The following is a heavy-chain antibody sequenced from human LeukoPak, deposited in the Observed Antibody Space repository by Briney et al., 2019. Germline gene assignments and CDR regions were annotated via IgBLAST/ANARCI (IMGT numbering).Heavy chain of an antibody. Sequence: SETLSLTCAVYGGSFSGYYWSWIRQPPGKGLEWIGEINHSGSTNYNPTLKSRVTISVDTSKNQFSLKLSSVTAADTAVYYCARDNDYGEGFYWGQGTLVTVSS. CDR2: INHSGST. CDR1: GGSFSGYY. V-gene: IGHV4-34*01. D-gene: IGHD4-17*01. CDR3: ARDNDYGEGFY. J-gene: IGHJ4*02.